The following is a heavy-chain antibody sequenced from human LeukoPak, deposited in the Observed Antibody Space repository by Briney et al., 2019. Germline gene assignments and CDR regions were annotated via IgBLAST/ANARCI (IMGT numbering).Heavy chain of an antibody. J-gene: IGHJ4*02. Sequence: GGSLRLPCRASGYPFSSYGMPWVRQAPGKALEGVAFILYDGSNKYYAHSVKARFPIHRENSKNTLYLPMNSLRAQDTAVYYCAKYAVTRHFWSGYSNYFDYWGQGTLVTVSS. CDR1: GYPFSSYG. CDR2: ILYDGSNK. V-gene: IGHV3-30*18. D-gene: IGHD3-3*02. CDR3: AKYAVTRHFWSGYSNYFDY.